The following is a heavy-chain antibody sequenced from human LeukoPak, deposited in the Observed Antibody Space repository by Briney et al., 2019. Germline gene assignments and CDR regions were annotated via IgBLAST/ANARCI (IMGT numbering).Heavy chain of an antibody. CDR2: IYHSGST. J-gene: IGHJ3*02. Sequence: SQTLSLTCAVSGGSISSGGYSWSWIRQPPGKGLEWIGYIYHSGSTYYNPSLKSRVTISVDRSKNQFSLKPSSVTAADTAVYYCARMGGGYAFDIWGQGTMVTVSS. CDR1: GGSISSGGYS. D-gene: IGHD1-26*01. V-gene: IGHV4-30-2*01. CDR3: ARMGGGYAFDI.